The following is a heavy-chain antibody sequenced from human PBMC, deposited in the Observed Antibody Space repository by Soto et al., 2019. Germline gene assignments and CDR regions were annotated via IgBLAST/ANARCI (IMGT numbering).Heavy chain of an antibody. CDR2: IIPIFGTA. D-gene: IGHD1-26*01. CDR1: GDTFSSYA. CDR3: ARASDMGGGSWNWFAP. Sequence: QVQLVQSGAEVKKPGSSVKVSCNASGDTFSSYAISWVRQAPGQGLEWMGGIIPIFGTANYAQKFQGRVTITADESTSTAYMELSSLRSEDTAVYYCARASDMGGGSWNWFAPWSQGALVTVSS. J-gene: IGHJ5*02. V-gene: IGHV1-69*01.